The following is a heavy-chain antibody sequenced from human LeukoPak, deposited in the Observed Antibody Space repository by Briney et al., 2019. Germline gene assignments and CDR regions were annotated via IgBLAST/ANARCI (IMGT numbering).Heavy chain of an antibody. CDR3: AREGVYYDSSGYPSLADAFDI. D-gene: IGHD3-22*01. CDR2: IYYSGST. J-gene: IGHJ3*02. CDR1: GGSISNGDYY. V-gene: IGHV4-30-4*01. Sequence: SETLSLTCTVSGGSISNGDYYWSWIRQPPGKGLEWIGYIYYSGSTYYNPSLKSRVAISVDTSKNQFSLKLSSVTAADTAVYYCAREGVYYDSSGYPSLADAFDIWGQGTMVTVSS.